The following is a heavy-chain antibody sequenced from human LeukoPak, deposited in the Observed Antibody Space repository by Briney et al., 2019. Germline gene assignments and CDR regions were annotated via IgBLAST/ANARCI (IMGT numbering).Heavy chain of an antibody. V-gene: IGHV3-7*03. J-gene: IGHJ4*02. D-gene: IGHD2-15*01. Sequence: PGGSLRLSCVGSGFTFSNYWMSWARQTPGKRPEWVANIDRDGGDKYYVDSVKGRFTLSRDNAKNSLYLQMNSLRVEDTAIYYCAREYCSGGTCYAPGYWGQGTLVTVSS. CDR2: IDRDGGDK. CDR1: GFTFSNYW. CDR3: AREYCSGGTCYAPGY.